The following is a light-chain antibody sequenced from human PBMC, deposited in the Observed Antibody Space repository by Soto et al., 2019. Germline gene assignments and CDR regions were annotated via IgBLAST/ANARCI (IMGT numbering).Light chain of an antibody. Sequence: DIQMTQSPSSLSASVGDRVTITCRASQSISSYFNWYQQKPVKAPKLLIYAASSLQSGVPSRFSGSGSGTDFTLTISSLQPEDFATYDCQQSYSTPPGFGQGTKVEIK. J-gene: IGKJ1*01. CDR1: QSISSY. CDR2: AAS. CDR3: QQSYSTPPG. V-gene: IGKV1-39*01.